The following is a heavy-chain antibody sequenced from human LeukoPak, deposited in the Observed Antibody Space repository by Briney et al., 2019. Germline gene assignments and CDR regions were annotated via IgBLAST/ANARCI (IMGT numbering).Heavy chain of an antibody. CDR2: ISYDGTNK. CDR3: ARGLFTDGYNWDYFYAMDV. J-gene: IGHJ6*02. V-gene: IGHV3-30*09. CDR1: AFTFSSYP. Sequence: PGGSLRLSCTASAFTFSSYPVHWVRQAPGKGLEWVALISYDGTNKYYADSVKGRFAISRDNSKNTLYLQMNSLRAEDTAVYYCARGLFTDGYNWDYFYAMDVWGQGTTVTVSS. D-gene: IGHD5-24*01.